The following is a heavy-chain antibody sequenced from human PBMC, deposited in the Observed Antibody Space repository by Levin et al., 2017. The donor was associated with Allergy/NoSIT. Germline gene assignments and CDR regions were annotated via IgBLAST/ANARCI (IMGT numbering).Heavy chain of an antibody. CDR2: IYPGDSDT. D-gene: IGHD2-15*01. CDR3: ARRGGYCSGGSCYGYYDDGMDV. Sequence: GESLKISCKGSGYSFTSYWIGWVRQMPGKGLEWMGIIYPGDSDTRYSPSFQGQVTISADKSISTAYLQWSSLKASDTAMYYCARRGGYCSGGSCYGYYDDGMDVWGQGTTVTVSS. J-gene: IGHJ6*02. CDR1: GYSFTSYW. V-gene: IGHV5-51*01.